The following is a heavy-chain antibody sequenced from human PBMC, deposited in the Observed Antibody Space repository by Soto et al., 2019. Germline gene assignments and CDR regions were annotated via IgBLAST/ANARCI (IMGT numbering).Heavy chain of an antibody. CDR2: ISYDGRDE. V-gene: IGHV3-30*04. D-gene: IGHD6-13*01. CDR1: GFTFRTYA. Sequence: QVQLVESGGGVVQPGRSLRLSCAASGFTFRTYAMHWVRQAPGKGLEWVAVISYDGRDEYYADSVRGRFTISRDNSKNTLYLQLNSLRPEDTGVYFCAREGRAYSSSWWKSDSWGQGTLVTVSS. CDR3: AREGRAYSSSWWKSDS. J-gene: IGHJ4*02.